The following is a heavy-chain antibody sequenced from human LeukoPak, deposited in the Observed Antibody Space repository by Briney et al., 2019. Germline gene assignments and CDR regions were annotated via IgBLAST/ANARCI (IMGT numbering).Heavy chain of an antibody. J-gene: IGHJ3*02. CDR1: GYTFTGYY. CDR2: INPNSGGT. D-gene: IGHD3-10*01. Sequence: GASVKVSCKASGYTFTGYYMHWVRQAPGQGLEWMGWINPNSGGTNYAQKFQGRVTMTRDTSISTAYMELSRLRSDDTAAYYCARAEYYGSGSSTAFDIWGQGTMVTVSS. CDR3: ARAEYYGSGSSTAFDI. V-gene: IGHV1-2*02.